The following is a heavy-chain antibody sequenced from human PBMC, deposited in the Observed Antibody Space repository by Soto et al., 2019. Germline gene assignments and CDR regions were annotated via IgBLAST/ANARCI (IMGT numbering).Heavy chain of an antibody. CDR3: TRDPHHSSGWFDTNWFDP. CDR1: GFTFGDYA. V-gene: IGHV3-49*03. D-gene: IGHD6-19*01. CDR2: IRSKAYGGTT. J-gene: IGHJ5*02. Sequence: PGGSLRLSCTASGFTFGDYAMSWFRQAPGKGLEWVGFIRSKAYGGTTEYAASVKGRFTISRDDSKSIAYLQMNSLKTEDTAVYYCTRDPHHSSGWFDTNWFDPWGQGTLVTVSS.